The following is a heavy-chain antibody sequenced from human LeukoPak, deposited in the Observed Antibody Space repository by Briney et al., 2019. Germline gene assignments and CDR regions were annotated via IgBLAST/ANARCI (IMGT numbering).Heavy chain of an antibody. Sequence: ASVKVSCKASGYTFTGYYMHWVRQAPGQGLEWMGWIDPNSGDTNYSQKFQGRVSMTRDTSINTAYMELSRLTSDDTAVYYCARDLYSSGWTDAFDIWGQGTMVTVSS. CDR3: ARDLYSSGWTDAFDI. D-gene: IGHD6-19*01. CDR2: IDPNSGDT. J-gene: IGHJ3*02. CDR1: GYTFTGYY. V-gene: IGHV1-2*02.